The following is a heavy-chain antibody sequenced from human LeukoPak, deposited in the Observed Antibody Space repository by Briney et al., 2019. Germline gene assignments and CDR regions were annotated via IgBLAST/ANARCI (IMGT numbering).Heavy chain of an antibody. CDR3: AKEKALYCGGDCYSTDYYYYMDV. V-gene: IGHV3-30*02. Sequence: DSVKGRFTISRDNSKNTLYLQMNSLRAEDTAVYYCAKEKALYCGGDCYSTDYYYYMDVWGKGTTVTVSS. J-gene: IGHJ6*03. D-gene: IGHD2-21*01.